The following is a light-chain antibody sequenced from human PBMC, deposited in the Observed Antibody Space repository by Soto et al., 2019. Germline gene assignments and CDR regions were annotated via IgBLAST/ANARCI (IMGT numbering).Light chain of an antibody. J-gene: IGKJ4*01. CDR1: QSISSD. CDR2: AAS. CDR3: QQSYNAPLT. V-gene: IGKV1-39*01. Sequence: DIQMTQSPSSLSASVGDRVTITCRASQSISSDLNWYQQKAGKAPNLLISAASSLQSGVPSRLSGSGHGTDFTLTISSLQPEDFATYYCQQSYNAPLTFGGGTKVEIK.